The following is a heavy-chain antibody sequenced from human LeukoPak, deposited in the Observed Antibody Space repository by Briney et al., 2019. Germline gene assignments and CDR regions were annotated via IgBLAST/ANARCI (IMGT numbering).Heavy chain of an antibody. Sequence: ASVKVSCKASGYTFTSYYMHWVRQAPGHGLEWMGISNPSGGSTSYAQKFQGRVTMTRDTSTSTVYMELSSLRSEDTAVYYCARAGGWARGDYKPDAFDIWGQGTMVTVSS. CDR1: GYTFTSYY. CDR2: SNPSGGST. J-gene: IGHJ3*02. V-gene: IGHV1-46*01. CDR3: ARAGGWARGDYKPDAFDI. D-gene: IGHD6-19*01.